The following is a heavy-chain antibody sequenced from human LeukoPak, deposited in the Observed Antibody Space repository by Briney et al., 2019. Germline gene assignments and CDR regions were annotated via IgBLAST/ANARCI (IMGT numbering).Heavy chain of an antibody. CDR2: INPNSGGT. V-gene: IGHV1-2*02. CDR1: GYTFTGYY. CDR3: ASRSGSYSVLYFQH. Sequence: GASVKVSCKASGYTFTGYYMHWVRQAPGQGLEWMGWINPNSGGTNYAQKFQGRVTMTRDTSISTAYMELSRLRSDDTAVYYCASRSGSYSVLYFQHWGQGTLVTVSS. J-gene: IGHJ1*01. D-gene: IGHD1-26*01.